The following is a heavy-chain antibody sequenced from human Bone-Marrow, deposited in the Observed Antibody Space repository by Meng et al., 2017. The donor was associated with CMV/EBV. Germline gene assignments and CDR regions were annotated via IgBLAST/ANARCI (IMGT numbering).Heavy chain of an antibody. Sequence: GESLKISCAASGFTFTSNDMYWVRQAPGKGLEWVSAIGAAGDTYYSGSVKGRFTISRENAKNSLYLQMNSLRAGDTAVYYCAKGDYYYGMDVWGQGTTVTGYS. CDR3: AKGDYYYGMDV. CDR2: IGAAGDT. CDR1: GFTFTSND. J-gene: IGHJ6*01. V-gene: IGHV3-13*01. D-gene: IGHD3-16*01.